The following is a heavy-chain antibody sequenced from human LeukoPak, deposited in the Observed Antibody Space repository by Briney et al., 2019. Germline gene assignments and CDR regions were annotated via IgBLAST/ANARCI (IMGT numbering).Heavy chain of an antibody. CDR1: GYTLTELS. V-gene: IGHV1-24*01. CDR3: ATDNTVALDY. CDR2: FDPEDGET. J-gene: IGHJ4*02. Sequence: ASVKVSCKVFGYTLTELSMHRVRQAPGKRVEGMGGFDPEDGETIYAQKFQGRVTMTEDTSTDTAYMELSSLRSEDTAVYYCATDNTVALDYWGQGTLVTVSS. D-gene: IGHD6-19*01.